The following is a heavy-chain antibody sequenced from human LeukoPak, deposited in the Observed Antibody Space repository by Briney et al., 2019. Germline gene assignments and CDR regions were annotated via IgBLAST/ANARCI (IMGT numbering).Heavy chain of an antibody. Sequence: PSETLSLTCPVSGGSISSYYWSWIRQPPGKGLEWIGYIYYSGSTNYNPSLKSRVTISVDTSKNQFSLKLSSVTAADTAVYYCARGFELFIDYWGQGTLVTVSS. D-gene: IGHD1-26*01. J-gene: IGHJ4*02. CDR3: ARGFELFIDY. V-gene: IGHV4-59*01. CDR2: IYYSGST. CDR1: GGSISSYY.